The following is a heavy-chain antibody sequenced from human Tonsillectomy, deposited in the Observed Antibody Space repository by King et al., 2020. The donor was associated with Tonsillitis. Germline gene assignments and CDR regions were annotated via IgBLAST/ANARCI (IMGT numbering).Heavy chain of an antibody. D-gene: IGHD3-16*01. CDR2: TKPDGSEN. V-gene: IGHV3-7*04. Sequence: VQLVESGGGLVQPGGNLRLSCVASGFTFSASWMTWVRQPPGKGLEWVATTKPDGSENYYVDSVKGRFTISRDNAKNSLYLQMNSLSAEDTAVYYCARDRAFSIFDYWGQGTLVTVAS. J-gene: IGHJ4*02. CDR1: GFTFSASW. CDR3: ARDRAFSIFDY.